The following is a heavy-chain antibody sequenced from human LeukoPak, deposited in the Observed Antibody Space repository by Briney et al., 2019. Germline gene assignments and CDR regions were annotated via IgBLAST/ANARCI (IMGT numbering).Heavy chain of an antibody. CDR3: ARGGPEYSSSPGHY. D-gene: IGHD6-6*01. CDR2: IIPILGIA. V-gene: IGHV1-69*04. Sequence: PVASVKVSCKASGGTFSSYAISWVRQAPGQGLEWMGRIIPILGIANYAQKFQGRVTITADKSTSTAYMELSSLRSEDTAVYYCARGGPEYSSSPGHYWGQGTLVTVSS. J-gene: IGHJ4*02. CDR1: GGTFSSYA.